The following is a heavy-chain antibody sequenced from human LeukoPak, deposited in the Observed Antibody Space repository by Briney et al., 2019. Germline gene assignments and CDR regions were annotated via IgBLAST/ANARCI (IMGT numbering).Heavy chain of an antibody. D-gene: IGHD1-26*01. V-gene: IGHV1-2*07. Sequence: ASVKVSCKASGYTFTGYHIHWVRQAPGQGLEWMGWINPNSGDTNSAHEFQDRVTMTRDTSINTVYMDLSGLRSDDTAFYFCARTYTASYYRPYFDYWGQGTLVTVSS. CDR1: GYTFTGYH. J-gene: IGHJ4*02. CDR3: ARTYTASYYRPYFDY. CDR2: INPNSGDT.